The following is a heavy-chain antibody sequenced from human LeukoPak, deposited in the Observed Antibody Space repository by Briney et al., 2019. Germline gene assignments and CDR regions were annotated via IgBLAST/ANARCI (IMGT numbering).Heavy chain of an antibody. CDR1: GFTVSSNY. CDR3: ASISGSRDAEYFQH. Sequence: GGSLRLSCAASGFTVSSNYMSWVRQAPGKGLEWVSVIYSGGSTYYADSVKGRFTISRDNSKNTLYLQMNSLRAEDTAVYYCASISGSRDAEYFQHWGQGTLVTVSS. V-gene: IGHV3-53*01. CDR2: IYSGGST. J-gene: IGHJ1*01. D-gene: IGHD1-26*01.